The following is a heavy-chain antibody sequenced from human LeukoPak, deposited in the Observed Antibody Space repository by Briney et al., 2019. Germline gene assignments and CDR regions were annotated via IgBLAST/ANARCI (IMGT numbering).Heavy chain of an antibody. D-gene: IGHD4-23*01. CDR2: IYYSGST. J-gene: IGHJ5*02. CDR1: GGSISSGGYY. Sequence: EPSETLSLTCTVSGGSISSGGYYWSWIRQHPGKGLEWIGYIYYSGSTYYNPSLKSRVTISVDTSKNQFSLKLSSVTAADTAVYYCARALERTSNDYVGGFDPWGQGTLVTVSS. CDR3: ARALERTSNDYVGGFDP. V-gene: IGHV4-31*03.